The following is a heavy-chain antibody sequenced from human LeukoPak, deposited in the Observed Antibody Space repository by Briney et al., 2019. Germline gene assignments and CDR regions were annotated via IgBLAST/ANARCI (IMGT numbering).Heavy chain of an antibody. CDR3: ARDVEYSSSRTINWFDP. CDR2: INPSGGST. CDR1: GYTFTSYY. D-gene: IGHD6-6*01. J-gene: IGHJ5*02. Sequence: ASVKVSCKASGYTFTSYYMHWVRQAPGQGLEWMGIINPSGGSTSYAQKFQGRVTMTRDTSTSTVYMELSSLRSEDTAVYYCARDVEYSSSRTINWFDPWGQGTLVTVSS. V-gene: IGHV1-46*01.